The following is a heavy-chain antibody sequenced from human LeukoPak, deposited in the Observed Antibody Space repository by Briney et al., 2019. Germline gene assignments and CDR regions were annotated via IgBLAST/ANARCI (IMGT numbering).Heavy chain of an antibody. V-gene: IGHV3-23*01. D-gene: IGHD2-2*01. Sequence: GGSLRLSCAASGFTFSSYAMSWVRQAPRKGLEWVSAISGSGGSTYYADSVKGRFTISRDNSKNTLYLQMNSLRAEDTAVYYCAKKFRVVVPAAPVAWGQGTLVTVSS. CDR1: GFTFSSYA. CDR2: ISGSGGST. CDR3: AKKFRVVVPAAPVA. J-gene: IGHJ4*02.